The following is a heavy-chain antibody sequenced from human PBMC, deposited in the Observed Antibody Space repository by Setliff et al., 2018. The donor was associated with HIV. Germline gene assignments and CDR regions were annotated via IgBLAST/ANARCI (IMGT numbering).Heavy chain of an antibody. V-gene: IGHV3-48*03. Sequence: GGSLRLSCAASGFTFSSYEMNWVRQAPGKELEWVSYISSSGSTIYYADSVKGRFNISRDNAKNSLYLQMNSLRAEDTSVYYCARSSSSWDITSWGQGTLVTVSS. CDR3: ARSSSSWDITS. CDR1: GFTFSSYE. D-gene: IGHD6-13*01. J-gene: IGHJ5*02. CDR2: ISSSGSTI.